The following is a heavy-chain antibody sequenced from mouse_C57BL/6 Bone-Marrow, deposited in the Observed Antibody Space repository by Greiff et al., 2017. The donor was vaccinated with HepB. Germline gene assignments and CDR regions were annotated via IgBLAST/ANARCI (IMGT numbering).Heavy chain of an antibody. CDR3: ARERKITTVVAPYYYAMDY. CDR1: GYTFTDYY. D-gene: IGHD1-1*01. Sequence: EVQLQQSGPELVKPGASVKISCKASGYTFTDYYMNWVKQSHGKSLEWIGDINPNNGGTSYNQKFKGKATLTVDKSSSTAYMELRSLTSEDSAVYYCARERKITTVVAPYYYAMDYWGQGTSVTVSS. CDR2: INPNNGGT. V-gene: IGHV1-26*01. J-gene: IGHJ4*01.